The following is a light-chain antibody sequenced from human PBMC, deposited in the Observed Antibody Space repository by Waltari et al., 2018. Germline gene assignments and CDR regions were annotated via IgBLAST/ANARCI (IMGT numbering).Light chain of an antibody. CDR2: DAS. CDR1: QSITNY. Sequence: DIKMTQSPSSLSASVGDRVTMTCRASQSITNYLSWYQHKLGEAPNLLVYDASTLVSGVTSRFNGSGSGTEFTLTISSLQPEDLATYYCLQTYSTLMFSFGPGTKVDL. V-gene: IGKV1-39*01. J-gene: IGKJ3*01. CDR3: LQTYSTLMFS.